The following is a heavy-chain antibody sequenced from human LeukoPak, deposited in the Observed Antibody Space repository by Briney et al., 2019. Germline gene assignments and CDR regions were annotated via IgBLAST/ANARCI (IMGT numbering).Heavy chain of an antibody. J-gene: IGHJ4*02. CDR2: IHYSGST. Sequence: SETLSLTCTVSGGSISSSSYYWGWIRQPPGKGLEWIGSIHYSGSTYYNPSLKSRVTISVDTSKNQFSLKLSSVTAADTAVYYCARKNYDFWSGYYTGEYYFDYWGQGTLVTVSS. D-gene: IGHD3-3*01. V-gene: IGHV4-39*07. CDR3: ARKNYDFWSGYYTGEYYFDY. CDR1: GGSISSSSYY.